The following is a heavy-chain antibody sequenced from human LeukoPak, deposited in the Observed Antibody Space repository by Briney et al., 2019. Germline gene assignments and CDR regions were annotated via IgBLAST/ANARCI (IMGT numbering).Heavy chain of an antibody. V-gene: IGHV4-4*07. Sequence: SETLSLTCTVSGGSISGYYWNWIRQPAGKGLEWIGRIYSSGSTNYNPSLKSRVTISVDTSKNQFSLKLSSVTAADTAVYYCARLTTVATDLNWFDPWGQGTLVTVSS. D-gene: IGHD4-17*01. J-gene: IGHJ5*02. CDR3: ARLTTVATDLNWFDP. CDR1: GGSISGYY. CDR2: IYSSGST.